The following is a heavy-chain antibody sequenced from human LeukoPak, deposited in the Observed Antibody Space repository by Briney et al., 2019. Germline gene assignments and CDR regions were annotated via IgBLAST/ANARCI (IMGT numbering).Heavy chain of an antibody. CDR3: ARGYDFWSGYYTANWFDP. J-gene: IGHJ5*02. CDR1: GYTFTSYD. D-gene: IGHD3-3*01. CDR2: MNPNSGNT. Sequence: ASVKVSCKASGYTFTSYDINWVRQATGQGLEWMGWMNPNSGNTGYAQKFQGRVTMTRNTSISTAYMELSSLRSEDTAVYYCARGYDFWSGYYTANWFDPWGQGTLVTVSS. V-gene: IGHV1-8*01.